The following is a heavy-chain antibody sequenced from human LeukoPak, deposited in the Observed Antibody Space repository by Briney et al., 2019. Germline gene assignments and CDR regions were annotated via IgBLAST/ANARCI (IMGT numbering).Heavy chain of an antibody. D-gene: IGHD5-18*01. Sequence: GGSLRLSCAASGFTVSSNYMSWVRQAPGKGLEWVSVIYSGGSTYYADSVKGRFTISRDNSKNTLYLQMNSLRAEDTAVYCCARAGDGYSYEIDYWGQGTLVTVSS. CDR2: IYSGGST. V-gene: IGHV3-53*01. CDR3: ARAGDGYSYEIDY. CDR1: GFTVSSNY. J-gene: IGHJ4*02.